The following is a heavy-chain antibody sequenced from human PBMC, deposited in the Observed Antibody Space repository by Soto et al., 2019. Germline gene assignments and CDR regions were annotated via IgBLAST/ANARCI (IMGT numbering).Heavy chain of an antibody. CDR1: GGSISSYY. J-gene: IGHJ5*02. CDR3: ARVELGYCSGGSCYSGGWFDP. Sequence: QVQLQESGPGLVKPSETLSLTCTVSGGSISSYYWSWIRQPPGKGLEWIGYIYYSGSTNYNPSLKSRVTISVDTAKNQFALKLSAVTAADTAVYYCARVELGYCSGGSCYSGGWFDPWGQGTRVTVSS. CDR2: IYYSGST. V-gene: IGHV4-59*01. D-gene: IGHD2-15*01.